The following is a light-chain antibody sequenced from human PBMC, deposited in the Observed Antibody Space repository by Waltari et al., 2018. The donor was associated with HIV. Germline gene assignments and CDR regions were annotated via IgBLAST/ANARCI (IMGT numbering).Light chain of an antibody. J-gene: IGLJ2*01. CDR2: KGT. CDR1: ALPKHY. CDR3: QSTHSRGTYVV. Sequence: SYELTQPPSVSVSPGQTARITCSGDALPKHYAYWYQQKPGQAPVLVIYKGTERPSGIPEGFSGASSGTTVTLTISGVQAEDEASYYCQSTHSRGTYVVFGGGTKLTVL. V-gene: IGLV3-25*03.